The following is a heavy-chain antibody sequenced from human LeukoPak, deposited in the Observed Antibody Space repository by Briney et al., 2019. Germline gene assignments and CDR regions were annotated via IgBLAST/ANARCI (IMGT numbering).Heavy chain of an antibody. CDR2: ISGNGGTT. CDR1: GFTFNTYA. CDR3: AKMYGYSYGHIDY. Sequence: PGGSLRFTCAASGFTFNTYAMSWVRQAPGKGLEWVSGISGNGGTTYYPDSVTGRFTISKDISKSTLYLQINSLRAEDTAIYYCAKMYGYSYGHIDYWGQGTLVTVST. J-gene: IGHJ4*02. D-gene: IGHD5-18*01. V-gene: IGHV3-23*01.